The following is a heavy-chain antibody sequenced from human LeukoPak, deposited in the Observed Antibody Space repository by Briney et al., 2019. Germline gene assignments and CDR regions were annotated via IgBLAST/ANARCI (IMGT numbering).Heavy chain of an antibody. D-gene: IGHD2-2*01. J-gene: IGHJ3*01. CDR2: ISGSGGST. Sequence: PGGSLRLSCAASGFTFSSYAMSWVRQAPGKGLEWVSAISGSGGSTYYADSVKGRFTISRDNSKNTLYLQMNSLRAEDTAVYYCARKGRYCSTTSCYTFDAFDLWGQGTMVTVSS. V-gene: IGHV3-23*01. CDR1: GFTFSSYA. CDR3: ARKGRYCSTTSCYTFDAFDL.